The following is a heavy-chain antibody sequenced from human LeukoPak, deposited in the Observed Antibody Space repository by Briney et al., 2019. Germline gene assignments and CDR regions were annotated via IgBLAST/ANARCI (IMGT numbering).Heavy chain of an antibody. CDR1: GGSISSYY. CDR3: ARRLSGYTNFDY. CDR2: IYYSGST. D-gene: IGHD5-12*01. Sequence: SETLSLTCTVSGGSISSYYWSWIRQPPGKGLEWIGYIYYSGSTNYNPSLKSRVTISVDTSKNQFSLRLTSVTAADTAVYYCARRLSGYTNFDYWGHGTLVTVSS. V-gene: IGHV4-59*12. J-gene: IGHJ4*01.